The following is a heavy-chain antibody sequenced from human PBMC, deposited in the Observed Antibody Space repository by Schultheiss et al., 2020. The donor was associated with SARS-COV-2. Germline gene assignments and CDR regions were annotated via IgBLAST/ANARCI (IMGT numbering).Heavy chain of an antibody. V-gene: IGHV4-59*12. J-gene: IGHJ4*02. CDR1: GGSISSYY. D-gene: IGHD2-2*02. CDR3: VVQGYCSSTSCYTGEFDY. Sequence: SETLSLTCTVSGGSISSYYWSWIRQPPGKGLEWIGYIYYSGSTNYNPSLKSRVTISVDTSKNQFSLKLSSVTAADTAVYYCVVQGYCSSTSCYTGEFDYWGQGTLVTVSS. CDR2: IYYSGST.